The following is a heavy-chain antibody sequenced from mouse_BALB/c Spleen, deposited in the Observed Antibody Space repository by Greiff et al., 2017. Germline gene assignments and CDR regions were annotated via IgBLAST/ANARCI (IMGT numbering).Heavy chain of an antibody. CDR1: GFTFSSYG. CDR3: ARHEGVTLDY. CDR2: ISSGGSYT. J-gene: IGHJ2*01. D-gene: IGHD2-2*01. Sequence: EVMLVESGGDLVKPGGSLKLSCAASGFTFSSYGMSWVRQTPDKRLEWVATISSGGSYTYYPDSVKGRFTISRDNAKNTLYLQMSSLKSEDTAMYYCARHEGVTLDYWGQGTTLTVSS. V-gene: IGHV5-6*01.